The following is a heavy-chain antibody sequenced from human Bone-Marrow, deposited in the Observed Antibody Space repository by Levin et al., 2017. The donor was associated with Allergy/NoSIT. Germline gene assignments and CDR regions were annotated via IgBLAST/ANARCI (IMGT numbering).Heavy chain of an antibody. V-gene: IGHV1-69*01. J-gene: IGHJ6*02. CDR1: GGTFSSYA. CDR3: ATGREMVRGVIYYDYGMDV. CDR2: IIPIFGTA. D-gene: IGHD3-10*01. Sequence: KISCKASGGTFSSYAISWVRQAPGQGLEWMGGIIPIFGTANYAQKFQGRVTITADESTSTAYMELSSLRSEDTAVYYCATGREMVRGVIYYDYGMDVWGQGTTVTVSS.